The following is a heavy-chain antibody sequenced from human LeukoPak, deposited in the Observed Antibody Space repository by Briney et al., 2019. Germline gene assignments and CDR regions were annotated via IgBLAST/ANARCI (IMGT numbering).Heavy chain of an antibody. CDR2: IYTSGST. Sequence: SETLSLTCTVSGGSISSYYWSWIRQPAGKGLEWIGRIYTSGSTNYNPSLKSRVTMSVDTSKNQFSLKLSSVTAADTAVYYCARDHPPDRTSVDWFDLWGQGTLGTVSS. V-gene: IGHV4-4*07. J-gene: IGHJ5*02. CDR1: GGSISSYY. D-gene: IGHD1-14*01. CDR3: ARDHPPDRTSVDWFDL.